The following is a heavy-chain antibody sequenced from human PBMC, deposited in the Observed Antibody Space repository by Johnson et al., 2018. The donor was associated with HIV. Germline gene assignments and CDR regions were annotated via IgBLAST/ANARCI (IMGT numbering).Heavy chain of an antibody. CDR3: ARDRRVATITYGFDI. CDR1: GLTVSSNY. Sequence: VQLVESGGGLVQPGGSLRLSCAASGLTVSSNYMTWVRQGPGKGLEWVSVINSGGGTYSAASVTGRFTISRDNSKNTLYLQMNSLRAEDTAVYYCARDRRVATITYGFDIWGQGTMVTVSS. D-gene: IGHD5-12*01. V-gene: IGHV3-66*01. J-gene: IGHJ3*02. CDR2: INSGGGT.